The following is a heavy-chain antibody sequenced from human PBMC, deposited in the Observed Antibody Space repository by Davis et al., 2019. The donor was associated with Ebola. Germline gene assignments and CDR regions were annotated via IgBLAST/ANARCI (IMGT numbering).Heavy chain of an antibody. J-gene: IGHJ4*02. V-gene: IGHV3-23*01. Sequence: GESLKISCAASGFTFSSYSMNWVRQAPGKGLEWVSTISGSGSNIYYADSVKGRFSISRDNSKNTLYVQMDSLRAEDTAVYYCAKKGSGSWYPEFWGQGTLVPVSS. D-gene: IGHD6-13*01. CDR2: ISGSGSNI. CDR1: GFTFSSYS. CDR3: AKKGSGSWYPEF.